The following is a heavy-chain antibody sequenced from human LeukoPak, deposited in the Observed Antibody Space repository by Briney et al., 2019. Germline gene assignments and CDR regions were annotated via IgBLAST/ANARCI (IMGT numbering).Heavy chain of an antibody. D-gene: IGHD6-6*01. CDR2: IYPGDSDT. CDR3: ARLTSSSGPYYFDY. CDR1: GYSFTSYW. J-gene: IGHJ4*02. Sequence: PGESVKISCKGSGYSFTSYWIGGARQMPGKGLEWMGIIYPGDSDTRYSPSFQGQVTISADKSISTAYLQWSSLKASDTAMYYCARLTSSSGPYYFDYWGQGTLVTVSS. V-gene: IGHV5-51*01.